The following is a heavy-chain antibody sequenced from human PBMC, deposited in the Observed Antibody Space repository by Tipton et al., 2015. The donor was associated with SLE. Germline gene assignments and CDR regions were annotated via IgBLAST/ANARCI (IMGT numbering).Heavy chain of an antibody. CDR2: IYYSGNT. CDR3: ARIGGAGDLYYYYMDV. J-gene: IGHJ6*03. CDR1: GGSFSGYY. V-gene: IGHV4-59*01. D-gene: IGHD7-27*01. Sequence: SLTCAVYGGSFSGYYWSWIRQPPGKGLDWIGYIYYSGNTNYNPSLKSRVTISVDTSKNQFSLKLSSVTAADTAVYYCARIGGAGDLYYYYMDVWAKGTTVTVSS.